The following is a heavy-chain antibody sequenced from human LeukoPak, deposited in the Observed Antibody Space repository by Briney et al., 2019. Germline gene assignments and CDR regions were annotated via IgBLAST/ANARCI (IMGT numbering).Heavy chain of an antibody. CDR1: GGSVSSGSYY. D-gene: IGHD6-19*01. J-gene: IGHJ4*02. Sequence: SETLSLTCTVSGGSVSSGSYYWSWIRQPPGKGLEWIGYIYYSGSTNYNPSLKSRVIISVDTSKNQFSLKLSSVTAADTAVYYCARGDDSSGWYGTTTFDYWGQGTLVTVSS. CDR2: IYYSGST. CDR3: ARGDDSSGWYGTTTFDY. V-gene: IGHV4-61*01.